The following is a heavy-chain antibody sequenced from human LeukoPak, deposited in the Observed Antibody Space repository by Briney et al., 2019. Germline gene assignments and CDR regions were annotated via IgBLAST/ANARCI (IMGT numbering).Heavy chain of an antibody. Sequence: ASVKVSCKASGYTFTGYYMYWVRQAPRQGVEWMGWINPNSGGTNYAQKFQGRVTMTRDTSISTAYTELSRLRSDDTAVYYCARGGYYDILTGYYRHLDYWGQGTLVTVSS. CDR2: INPNSGGT. D-gene: IGHD3-9*01. CDR3: ARGGYYDILTGYYRHLDY. V-gene: IGHV1-2*02. J-gene: IGHJ4*02. CDR1: GYTFTGYY.